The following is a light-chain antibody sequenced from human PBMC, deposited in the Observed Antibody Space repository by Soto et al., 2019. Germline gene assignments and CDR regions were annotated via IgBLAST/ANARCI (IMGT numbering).Light chain of an antibody. V-gene: IGKV3-11*01. CDR1: QSVRSY. Sequence: EIVLTQSPATLSLSPGDRATLSCRASQSVRSYLAWYQQKPGQAPRLLIYDASNRATGIPARFSGSGSGTDFTLTISSLEPEDFAVYYCQQRSNWPRLTFGGGTKVDIK. J-gene: IGKJ4*01. CDR2: DAS. CDR3: QQRSNWPRLT.